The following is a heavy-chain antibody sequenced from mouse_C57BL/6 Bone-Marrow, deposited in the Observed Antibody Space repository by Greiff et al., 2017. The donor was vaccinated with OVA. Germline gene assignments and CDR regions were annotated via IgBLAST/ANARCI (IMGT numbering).Heavy chain of an antibody. CDR3: ARRPLPYFDY. CDR1: GFTFSSYG. CDR2: ISSGGSYT. Sequence: DVHLVESGGDLVKPGGSLKLSCAASGFTFSSYGMSWVRQTPDKRLEWVATISSGGSYTYYPDSVKGRFTISRDNAKNTLYLQMSSLKSEDTAMYYCARRPLPYFDYWGQGTTLTVSS. V-gene: IGHV5-6*01. J-gene: IGHJ2*01.